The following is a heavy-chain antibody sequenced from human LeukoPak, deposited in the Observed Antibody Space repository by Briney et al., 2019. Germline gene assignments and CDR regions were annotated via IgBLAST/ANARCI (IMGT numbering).Heavy chain of an antibody. CDR2: IYYSGGT. Sequence: SETLSLTCTVSGGSISLYYWSWIRQPPGKGLEWIGYIYYSGGTNYNPSLKSRVTISVDTSKNQFSLKLTSVTAADTAVYYCARAPHFFDTSGSRYYFDYWGQGALVTVSS. V-gene: IGHV4-59*01. CDR1: GGSISLYY. J-gene: IGHJ4*02. D-gene: IGHD3-22*01. CDR3: ARAPHFFDTSGSRYYFDY.